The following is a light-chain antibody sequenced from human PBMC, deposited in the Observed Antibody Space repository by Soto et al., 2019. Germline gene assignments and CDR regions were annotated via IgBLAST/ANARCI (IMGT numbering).Light chain of an antibody. V-gene: IGLV2-23*02. CDR1: SSDVGSYNL. J-gene: IGLJ1*01. CDR2: EVS. CDR3: CSYAGSSTFV. Sequence: VLTQPASVSGSPGQSITISCTGTSSDVGSYNLVSWYQQHPGKAPKLMIYEVSKRPSGVPNRFSGSKSGNTASLTISGLQAEDEADYYCCSYAGSSTFVFGAGTKVTVL.